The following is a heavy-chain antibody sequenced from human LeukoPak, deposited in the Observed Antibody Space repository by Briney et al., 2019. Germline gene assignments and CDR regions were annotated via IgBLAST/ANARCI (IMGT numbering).Heavy chain of an antibody. CDR2: IRSKAYGETA. D-gene: IGHD1-1*01. V-gene: IGHV3-49*03. J-gene: IGHJ4*02. Sequence: GGSLRLSCTASGFTFGDYAMGWIRQAPGKGLEWVGFIRSKAYGETADYAASVKGRFTISRDDSKAIAYLQMNSLKTEDTAVYHCTRDRGAYNLYDYWGQGTLVTVSS. CDR3: TRDRGAYNLYDY. CDR1: GFTFGDYA.